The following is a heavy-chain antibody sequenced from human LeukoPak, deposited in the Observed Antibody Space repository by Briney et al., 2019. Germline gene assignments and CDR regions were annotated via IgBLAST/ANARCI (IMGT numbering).Heavy chain of an antibody. D-gene: IGHD1-7*01. V-gene: IGHV3-66*02. Sequence: GGSLRLSCAAFGFTVSVNYMSWVRQAPGKGLECVSVIYSGGNTYYADSVKGRFTISRDNSKNTLYLQMNSLRAEDTAIYYCAREWGQYNWNYVLYYWGQGSLVTVSS. CDR2: IYSGGNT. CDR3: AREWGQYNWNYVLYY. J-gene: IGHJ4*02. CDR1: GFTVSVNY.